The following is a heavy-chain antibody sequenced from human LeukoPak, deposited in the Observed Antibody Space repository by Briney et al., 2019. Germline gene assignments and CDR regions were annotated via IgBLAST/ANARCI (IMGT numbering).Heavy chain of an antibody. CDR2: IYYSGST. CDR3: ARNVSTGYFDY. V-gene: IGHV4-39*01. CDR1: GGSISSTTSY. D-gene: IGHD3-22*01. Sequence: PSETLSLTCTVSGGSISSTTSYCGWIRKPPGKGLEWIGSIYYSGSTHYNPSLRSRITISVDTSKNQFSLQLRSVTAADTAVYYCARNVSTGYFDYWGQGTLVTVSS. J-gene: IGHJ4*02.